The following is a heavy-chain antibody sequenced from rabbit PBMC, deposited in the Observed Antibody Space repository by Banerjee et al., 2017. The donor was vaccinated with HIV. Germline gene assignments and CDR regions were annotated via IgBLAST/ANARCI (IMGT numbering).Heavy chain of an antibody. CDR2: ITYGGSA. CDR1: GFSFSSSYY. CDR3: AKDPTYIGAGGGDL. Sequence: QSLEESGGDLVKPGASLTLTCTASGFSFSSSYYMCWVRQAPGKGLEWIGCITYGGSAYYASWAKGRFTISKTSSTAVTLQMTSLTAADTATYFCAKDPTYIGAGGGDLWGPGTLVTVS. J-gene: IGHJ4*01. V-gene: IGHV1S40*01. D-gene: IGHD4-2*01.